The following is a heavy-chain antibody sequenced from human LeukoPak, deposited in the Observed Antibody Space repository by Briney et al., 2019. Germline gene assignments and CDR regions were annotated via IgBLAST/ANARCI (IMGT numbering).Heavy chain of an antibody. D-gene: IGHD3-10*01. J-gene: IGHJ3*02. CDR3: VKDRHLEWFGGVFDI. CDR2: ISFDEVNK. CDR1: GFTFSDYG. Sequence: GGSLRLSCAASGFTFSDYGMHWVRQAPGKGLEWLAVISFDEVNKYYVDSVKGRFSISRDNSKNTLYLQMSTLRAEDTAVYYCVKDRHLEWFGGVFDIWGQGTMVTVSS. V-gene: IGHV3-30*18.